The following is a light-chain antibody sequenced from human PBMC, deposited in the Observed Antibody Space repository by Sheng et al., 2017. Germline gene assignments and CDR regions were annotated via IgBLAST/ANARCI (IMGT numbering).Light chain of an antibody. J-gene: IGKJ4*01. V-gene: IGKV3-11*01. CDR1: QTISSN. Sequence: EIVLTQSPATLSLSPGETATLSCRPSQTISSNLAWYQQRPGQAPRLLIYDTSNRATGIPARFSGSGYGADFTLTISSLEPDDFAVYYCQQRSLFGGGTKVDIK. CDR2: DTS. CDR3: QQRSL.